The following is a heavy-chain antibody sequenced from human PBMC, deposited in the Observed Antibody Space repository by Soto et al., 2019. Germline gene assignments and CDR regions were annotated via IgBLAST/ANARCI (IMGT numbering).Heavy chain of an antibody. J-gene: IGHJ5*02. Sequence: PSETLSLTCTVSGGSISSSSYYWGWIRQPPGKGLEWIGSIYYSGSTYYNPSLKSRVTISVDTSKNQFSLKLSSVTAADTAVYYCARPISYSSSWYWFDPWGQGTLVTVSS. CDR1: GGSISSSSYY. CDR3: ARPISYSSSWYWFDP. D-gene: IGHD6-13*01. V-gene: IGHV4-39*01. CDR2: IYYSGST.